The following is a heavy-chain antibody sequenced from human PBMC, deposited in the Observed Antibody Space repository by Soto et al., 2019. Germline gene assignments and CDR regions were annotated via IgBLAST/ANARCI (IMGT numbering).Heavy chain of an antibody. V-gene: IGHV3-33*01. J-gene: IGHJ3*02. Sequence: QVQLVESGGGVVQPGTSLRLSCAASGFIFNNYGMHWVRQAPGKGLEWVAVIWYDGSNKYYADSVKGRFTISRDHSKNTLYLQLNSLRAEDTALYYCAREDASGSDAFDMWGQGTMVTVSS. CDR3: AREDASGSDAFDM. D-gene: IGHD2-2*01. CDR1: GFIFNNYG. CDR2: IWYDGSNK.